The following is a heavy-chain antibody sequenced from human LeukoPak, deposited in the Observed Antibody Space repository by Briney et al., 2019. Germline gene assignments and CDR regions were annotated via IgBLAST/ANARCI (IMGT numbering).Heavy chain of an antibody. CDR1: GFTFDDYT. D-gene: IGHD6-19*01. CDR3: ATLRSDSSGWYYFDY. CDR2: ISWDGGST. J-gene: IGHJ4*02. Sequence: GGSLRLSCAASGFTFDDYTMHWVRQAPGKGLEWVSLISWDGGSTYYADSVKGRFTISRDNSKKMLYLQMDSLRAEDTALYYCATLRSDSSGWYYFDYWGQGTLVTVSS. V-gene: IGHV3-43*01.